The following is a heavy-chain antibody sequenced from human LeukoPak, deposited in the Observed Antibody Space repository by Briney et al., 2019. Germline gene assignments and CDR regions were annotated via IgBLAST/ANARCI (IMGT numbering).Heavy chain of an antibody. D-gene: IGHD3-22*01. CDR2: IYHSGNT. Sequence: SETLSLTCTASGGYINSGSYYWGWIRQSPGKGLEWIGNIYHSGNTHYNPSLKSRLTISVDTSRNQFSLRLSSVTAADTAVYYCVYHDAGRWFDPWGQGTLVTVSP. CDR1: GGYINSGSYY. CDR3: VYHDAGRWFDP. V-gene: IGHV4-39*01. J-gene: IGHJ5*02.